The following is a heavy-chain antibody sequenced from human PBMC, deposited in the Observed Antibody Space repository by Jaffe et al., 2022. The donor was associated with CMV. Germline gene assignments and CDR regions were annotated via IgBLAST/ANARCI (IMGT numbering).Heavy chain of an antibody. CDR3: ARHQSDYDFWSGYSDLRREQNYYYYYMDV. J-gene: IGHJ6*03. CDR2: IDPSDSYT. V-gene: IGHV5-10-1*03. Sequence: EVQLVQSGAEVKKPGESLRISCKGSGYSFTSYWISWVRQMPGKGLEWMGRIDPSDSYTNYSPSFQGHVTISADKSISTAYLQWSSLKASDTAMYYCARHQSDYDFWSGYSDLRREQNYYYYYMDVWGKGTTVTVSS. D-gene: IGHD3-3*01. CDR1: GYSFTSYW.